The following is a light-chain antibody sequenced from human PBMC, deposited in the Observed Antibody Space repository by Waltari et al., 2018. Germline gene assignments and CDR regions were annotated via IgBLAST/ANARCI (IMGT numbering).Light chain of an antibody. CDR3: QVWDTGSDHVL. V-gene: IGLV3-21*02. Sequence: SYDLTQPASVSVSPGQTATITCGGDNIGTEVVNWYQQRPPQAPVLVIYVDTEWPSGSPERFSGSKSGNTATLTVSGVEAGDEADYYCQVWDTGSDHVLFGGGTRLTVL. J-gene: IGLJ2*01. CDR1: NIGTEV. CDR2: VDT.